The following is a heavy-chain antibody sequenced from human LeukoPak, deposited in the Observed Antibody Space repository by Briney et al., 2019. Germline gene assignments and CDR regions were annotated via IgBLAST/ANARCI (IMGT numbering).Heavy chain of an antibody. Sequence: GGSLRLSCAASGFTFSSYGMSWVRQAPGKGLEWVSAISGSGGSTYYADSVKGRFTISRDNSKNTLYLQMNSLRAEDTAVYYCAKDQGYYGSGSYSGYWGQGTLVTVSS. V-gene: IGHV3-23*01. D-gene: IGHD3-10*01. CDR3: AKDQGYYGSGSYSGY. CDR1: GFTFSSYG. CDR2: ISGSGGST. J-gene: IGHJ4*02.